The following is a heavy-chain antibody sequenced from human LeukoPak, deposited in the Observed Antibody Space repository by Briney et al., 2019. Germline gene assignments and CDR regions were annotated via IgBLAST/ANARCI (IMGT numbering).Heavy chain of an antibody. D-gene: IGHD7-27*01. CDR2: IYYSGST. Sequence: PSETLSLTCTVSGGSITTITNFWGWIRQPPGKGPEWIGTIYYSGSTYYNPSLKSRITISVDTSKNQFSLRLTSVTAADTAVYYCTRPNSPNWPYHDTFDIWGQGKMVTVSS. V-gene: IGHV4-39*01. CDR1: GGSITTITNF. J-gene: IGHJ3*02. CDR3: TRPNSPNWPYHDTFDI.